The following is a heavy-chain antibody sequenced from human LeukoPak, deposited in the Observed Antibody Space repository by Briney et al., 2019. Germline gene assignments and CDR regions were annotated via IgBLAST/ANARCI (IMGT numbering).Heavy chain of an antibody. D-gene: IGHD3-3*01. CDR2: IKSKTDGGTT. Sequence: PGGSLRLSCEASGFTFSNAWMSWVRQAPGKGLEWVGRIKSKTDGGTTDYAAPVKGRFTISRDDAKNTLYLQMNSLKTEDTAVYYCTTPIGTIFGVVIPPRRYYFDYWGQGTLVTVSS. V-gene: IGHV3-15*01. J-gene: IGHJ4*02. CDR3: TTPIGTIFGVVIPPRRYYFDY. CDR1: GFTFSNAW.